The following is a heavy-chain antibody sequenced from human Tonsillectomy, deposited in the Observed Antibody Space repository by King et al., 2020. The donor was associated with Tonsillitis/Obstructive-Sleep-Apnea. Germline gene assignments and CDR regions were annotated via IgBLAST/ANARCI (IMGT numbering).Heavy chain of an antibody. J-gene: IGHJ6*02. D-gene: IGHD6-19*01. V-gene: IGHV4-39*02. CDR1: GGSISSSSYY. CDR2: MFHSGST. Sequence: QLQESGPGLVKSSETLSLTCTVSGGSISSSSYYWGWVRQSPGKGLEWIGNMFHSGSTFYKSSLRSRVTISVDTSRNHFYLKLSSVTAADTAVYYCARTSITVSGPGYYAMDVWGRGTTVTVSS. CDR3: ARTSITVSGPGYYAMDV.